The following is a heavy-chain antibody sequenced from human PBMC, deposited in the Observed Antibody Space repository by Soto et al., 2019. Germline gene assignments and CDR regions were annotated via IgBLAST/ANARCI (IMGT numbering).Heavy chain of an antibody. D-gene: IGHD6-6*01. V-gene: IGHV1-69*13. CDR1: GGTFSSYA. CDR3: ASRIAARPLTGNWFDP. J-gene: IGHJ5*02. CDR2: IIPIFGTA. Sequence: SVKVSCKASGGTFSSYAISWVRQAPGQGLEWMGGIIPIFGTANYAQKFQGRVTITADESTSTAYMELSSLRSEDTAVYYCASRIAARPLTGNWFDPWGQGTLVTVSS.